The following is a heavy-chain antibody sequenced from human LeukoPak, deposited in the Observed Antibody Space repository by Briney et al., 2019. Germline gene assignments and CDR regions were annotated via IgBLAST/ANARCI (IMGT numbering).Heavy chain of an antibody. CDR3: ARGPYYYDSIRRFDP. CDR2: INHSGST. D-gene: IGHD3-22*01. Sequence: SETLSLTCAVYGGSFSGYYLSWIRQPPGKGLEWIGEINHSGSTNYNPSLKSRVTISVDTPKNQFSLKLSSVTAADTAVYYCARGPYYYDSIRRFDPWGQGTLVTVSS. J-gene: IGHJ5*02. V-gene: IGHV4-34*01. CDR1: GGSFSGYY.